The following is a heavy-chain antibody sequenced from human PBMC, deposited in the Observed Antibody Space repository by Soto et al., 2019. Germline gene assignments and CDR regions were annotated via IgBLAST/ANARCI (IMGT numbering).Heavy chain of an antibody. CDR2: IMPIFGSA. V-gene: IGHV1-69*13. CDR3: ARQFDSGTTGYYYAY. Sequence: GASVKVSCKASGGTFSRNTISWVRQAPGQGLEWMGGIMPIFGSANYAQKFQGRVTITADENTRTVYMELSRLRSEDTAVYYCARQFDSGTTGYYYAYWGQGTLVTVSS. D-gene: IGHD3-22*01. J-gene: IGHJ4*02. CDR1: GGTFSRNT.